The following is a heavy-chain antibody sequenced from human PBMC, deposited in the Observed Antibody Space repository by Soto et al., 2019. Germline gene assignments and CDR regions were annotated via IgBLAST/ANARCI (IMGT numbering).Heavy chain of an antibody. CDR3: ARDPHPIFLYSRPPYSGSYYFDY. J-gene: IGHJ4*02. D-gene: IGHD1-26*01. Sequence: GGSLRLSCAASGFTFSSYAMHWVRQAPGKGLEWVAVISYDGSNKYYADSVKGRFTISRDNSKNTLYLQMNSLRAEDMAVYYCARDPHPIFLYSRPPYSGSYYFDYWGQGTLVTVSS. V-gene: IGHV3-30-3*01. CDR2: ISYDGSNK. CDR1: GFTFSSYA.